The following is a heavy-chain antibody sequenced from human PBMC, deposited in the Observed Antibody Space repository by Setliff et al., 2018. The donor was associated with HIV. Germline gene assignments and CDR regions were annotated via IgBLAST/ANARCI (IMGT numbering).Heavy chain of an antibody. Sequence: SETLSLTCVVSGFSIEEGYFWGWIRRPPGKGLEWIGSVYHRGETYYKPSLKGRVTISIDSSKSQISLNVTSVTAADTAVYYCTRRDVSPLWFGQFDYWGQGILVTVSS. CDR2: VYHRGET. D-gene: IGHD3-10*01. CDR3: TRRDVSPLWFGQFDY. CDR1: GFSIEEGYF. V-gene: IGHV4-38-2*01. J-gene: IGHJ4*02.